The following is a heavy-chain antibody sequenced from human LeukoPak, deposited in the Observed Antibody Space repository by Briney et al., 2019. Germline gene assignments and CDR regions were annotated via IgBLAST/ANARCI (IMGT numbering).Heavy chain of an antibody. D-gene: IGHD6-19*01. V-gene: IGHV4-39*01. CDR2: IYYSGYT. Sequence: SEAVSLTCTVSGGSISSSSYYWGWIRQPPGKGLEWIGNIYYSGYTYYNPSLKSRITISVDTSKNQFSLKLSSVTAADTAVYYCARIGYSSGWPQIDYWGQETLVTVSS. CDR3: ARIGYSSGWPQIDY. J-gene: IGHJ4*02. CDR1: GGSISSSSYY.